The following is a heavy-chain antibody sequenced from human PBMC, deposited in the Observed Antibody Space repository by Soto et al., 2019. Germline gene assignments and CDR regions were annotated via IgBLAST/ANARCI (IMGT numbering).Heavy chain of an antibody. D-gene: IGHD2-8*02. CDR3: ASSVLVTSTMNYFDL. CDR2: IYPDDSDT. J-gene: IGHJ4*02. CDR1: GYSFSNFW. Sequence: GESLKISCQASGYSFSNFWIAWVRQMPGEGLEWLGIIYPDDSDTRYSPSFLGQVTISADKSIKTTYLQWSSLKASDTAIYFCASSVLVTSTMNYFDLWGQGTLVTVPQ. V-gene: IGHV5-51*01.